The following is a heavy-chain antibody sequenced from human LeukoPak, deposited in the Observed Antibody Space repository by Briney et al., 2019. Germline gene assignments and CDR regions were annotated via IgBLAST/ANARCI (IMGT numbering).Heavy chain of an antibody. J-gene: IGHJ4*02. CDR1: GGSFSGYY. D-gene: IGHD2-21*01. CDR2: INHSGST. Sequence: SETLSLTCAVYGGSFSGYYWSWIRQPPGKGLEWIGEINHSGSTNYNPSLKSRVTISVDTSKNQFSLKLSSVTAADTAVYYCARVTYCGGDCFDYWGQGTLVTVSS. CDR3: ARVTYCGGDCFDY. V-gene: IGHV4-34*01.